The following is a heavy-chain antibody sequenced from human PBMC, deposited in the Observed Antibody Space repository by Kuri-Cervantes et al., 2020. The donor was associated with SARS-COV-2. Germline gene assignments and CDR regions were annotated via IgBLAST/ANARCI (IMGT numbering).Heavy chain of an antibody. V-gene: IGHV3-30*03. Sequence: GESLKISCAASGFTFSSYGMHWVRQAPGKGLEWVAVISYDGSNKYYADSVKGRFTISRDNSKNTLYLQMNSLRAEDTAVYYCTRVLTVTTLLVDYWGQGTLVTVSS. J-gene: IGHJ4*02. CDR2: ISYDGSNK. CDR3: TRVLTVTTLLVDY. CDR1: GFTFSSYG. D-gene: IGHD4-17*01.